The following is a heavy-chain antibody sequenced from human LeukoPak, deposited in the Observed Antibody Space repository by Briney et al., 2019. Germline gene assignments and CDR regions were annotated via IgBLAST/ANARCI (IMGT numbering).Heavy chain of an antibody. V-gene: IGHV3-7*01. J-gene: IGHJ6*03. Sequence: GGSLRLSCAASGFTFSNYWMTWVRQAPGKGLEWVAIIKQDGSEKYYVDSVKGRLTISRDNAKSSLYLQTDSLRAEDTAVYYCARDLETYYNFWSGSYRTDYYYYMDVWGKGTTVTVSS. D-gene: IGHD3-3*01. CDR2: IKQDGSEK. CDR3: ARDLETYYNFWSGSYRTDYYYYMDV. CDR1: GFTFSNYW.